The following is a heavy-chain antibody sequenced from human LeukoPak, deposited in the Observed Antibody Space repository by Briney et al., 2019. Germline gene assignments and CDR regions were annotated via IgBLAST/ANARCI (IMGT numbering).Heavy chain of an antibody. J-gene: IGHJ4*02. CDR1: GYSISSGYY. CDR3: AREVVATITYSDY. V-gene: IGHV4-38-2*02. Sequence: SETLSLTCAVSGYSISSGYYWGFIRQPPGKGLEWIGSIYHSGSTYYNPSLKSRVTISVDTSKNQFSLKLSSVTAVDTAVYYCAREVVATITYSDYWGQGTLVTVSS. CDR2: IYHSGST. D-gene: IGHD5-12*01.